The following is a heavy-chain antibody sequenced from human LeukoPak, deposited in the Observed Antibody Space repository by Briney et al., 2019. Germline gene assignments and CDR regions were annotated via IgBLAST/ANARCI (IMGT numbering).Heavy chain of an antibody. D-gene: IGHD2/OR15-2a*01. CDR3: ARDNKFTDYYYYYYMDV. J-gene: IGHJ6*03. CDR1: GGSISSSSYY. V-gene: IGHV4-39*07. Sequence: PSETLSLTCTVSGGSISSSSYYWGWIRQPPGKGLEWIGSIHYSGSTNYNPSLKSRVTISVDTSKNQFSLKLSSVTAADTAVYYCARDNKFTDYYYYYYMDVWGKGTTVTVSS. CDR2: IHYSGST.